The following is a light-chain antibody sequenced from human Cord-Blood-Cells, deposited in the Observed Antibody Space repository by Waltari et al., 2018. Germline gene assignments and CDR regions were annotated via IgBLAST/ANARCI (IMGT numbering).Light chain of an antibody. Sequence: EIVMTQSPATLSVSPGERATLSCRASQRVSSNSAWYQQKPGKAPSLLTYGASTRATGIPARFSGSGSGTEFTLTISSLQYEDFAVYYCQQYNNWYSFGQGTKLEIK. V-gene: IGKV3-15*01. J-gene: IGKJ2*03. CDR2: GAS. CDR1: QRVSSN. CDR3: QQYNNWYS.